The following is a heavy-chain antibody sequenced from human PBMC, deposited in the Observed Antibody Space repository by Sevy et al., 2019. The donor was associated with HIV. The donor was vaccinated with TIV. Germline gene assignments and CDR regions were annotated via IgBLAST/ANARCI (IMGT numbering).Heavy chain of an antibody. Sequence: GGSLRLSCAASGFTFSRYEMHWVRQVTGKGLEWVSAIGTAADTYYSVSVKGRFTISRENAKNSLYLQMNSLGAGDTAVYYCARGGGTTLRTYDFWGQGTLVTVSS. CDR3: ARGGGTTLRTYDF. CDR1: GFTFSRYE. J-gene: IGHJ4*02. CDR2: IGTAADT. V-gene: IGHV3-13*01. D-gene: IGHD2-8*01.